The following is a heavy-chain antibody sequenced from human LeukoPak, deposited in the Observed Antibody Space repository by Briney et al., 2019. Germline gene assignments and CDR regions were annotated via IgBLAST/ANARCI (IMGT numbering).Heavy chain of an antibody. D-gene: IGHD2-15*01. Sequence: SETLSLTCTVSGGSISSSSYYWGWIRQPPGKGLEWIGSIYYSGSTYYNPSLKSRVTISVDTSKNQFSLKLSSVTAADTAVYYCAGQMLGYCSGGSCSGAFDIWGQGTMVTVSS. J-gene: IGHJ3*02. V-gene: IGHV4-39*07. CDR2: IYYSGST. CDR3: AGQMLGYCSGGSCSGAFDI. CDR1: GGSISSSSYY.